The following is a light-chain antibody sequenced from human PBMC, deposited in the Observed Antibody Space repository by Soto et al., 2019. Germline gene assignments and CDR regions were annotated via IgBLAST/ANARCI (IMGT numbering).Light chain of an antibody. Sequence: QPVLTQPPSVSGAPGQRVTISCTGSSSNIGAGYDVHWYQQLPGTAPKLLISGNSNRPSGVPDRFSGSKSGTSASLAITGLQAEDEADYYCQSYDSSRSGYVFGTGTKLTVL. CDR1: SSNIGAGYD. CDR2: GNS. J-gene: IGLJ1*01. V-gene: IGLV1-40*01. CDR3: QSYDSSRSGYV.